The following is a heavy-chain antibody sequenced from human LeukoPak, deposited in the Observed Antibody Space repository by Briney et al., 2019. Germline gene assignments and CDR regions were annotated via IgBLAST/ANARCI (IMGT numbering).Heavy chain of an antibody. Sequence: GGSLILSCAASGFTFDDYAMHWVRQAPGKGLEWVSGISWNSGSIGYADSVKGRFTISRDNAKNSLYLQMNSLRAEDTALYYCAKGQAFGGVIGTNNFDYWGQGTLVTVSS. J-gene: IGHJ4*02. CDR1: GFTFDDYA. V-gene: IGHV3-9*01. D-gene: IGHD3-16*02. CDR2: ISWNSGSI. CDR3: AKGQAFGGVIGTNNFDY.